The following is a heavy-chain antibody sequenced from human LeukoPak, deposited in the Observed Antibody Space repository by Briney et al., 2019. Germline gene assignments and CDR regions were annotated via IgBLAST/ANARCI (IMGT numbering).Heavy chain of an antibody. CDR2: MNPNTGNT. Sequence: GASVKVSCKASGYTFNSYDINWVRQATGQGLGWMGWMNPNTGNTGYGERFQGRVTMTRDNSISTAYMELNSLTSEDTAVYYCARGGAGTYYKRDGWFDPWGQGTVVTVSS. D-gene: IGHD3-10*01. CDR3: ARGGAGTYYKRDGWFDP. J-gene: IGHJ5*02. V-gene: IGHV1-8*01. CDR1: GYTFNSYD.